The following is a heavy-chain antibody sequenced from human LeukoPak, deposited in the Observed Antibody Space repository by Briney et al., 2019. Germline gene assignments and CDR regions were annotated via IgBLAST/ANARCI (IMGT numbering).Heavy chain of an antibody. D-gene: IGHD5-18*01. CDR1: GLTFSSYA. J-gene: IGHJ4*02. CDR2: ISGSGGST. V-gene: IGHV3-23*01. Sequence: GGSLRLSCAASGLTFSSYAMSWVRQAPGKGLEWVSAISGSGGSTYYADSVKGRFTISRDNSKNTLYLQMNSLRAEDTAVYYCAKDPTWIQLWSTWVDYWGQGTLVTVSS. CDR3: AKDPTWIQLWSTWVDY.